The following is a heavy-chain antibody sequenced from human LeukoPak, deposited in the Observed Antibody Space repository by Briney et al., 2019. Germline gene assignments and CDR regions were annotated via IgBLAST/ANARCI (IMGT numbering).Heavy chain of an antibody. Sequence: GGSLRLSCTASGFTFSSYGMHWVRQAPGKGLEWVAVISSDGSHKNYADSVKGPFTISRDNSKNTLYLQMNSLRAEDTAVYYCARGLYSSGRYFFDYWGQGTLVTVSS. CDR3: ARGLYSSGRYFFDY. CDR2: ISSDGSHK. CDR1: GFTFSSYG. D-gene: IGHD6-19*01. J-gene: IGHJ4*02. V-gene: IGHV3-33*01.